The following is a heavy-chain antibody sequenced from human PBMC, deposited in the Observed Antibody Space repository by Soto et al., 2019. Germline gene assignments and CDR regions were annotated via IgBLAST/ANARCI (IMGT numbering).Heavy chain of an antibody. CDR2: VYYSGRT. V-gene: IGHV4-39*01. D-gene: IGHD3-22*01. Sequence: SETLSLTCTVSGGSISSSSYYWGWIRQPPGKGLEWIGSVYYSGRTYDNPSLKSRITLSVDRSKSQFSLKLTSVTAADTAVYYCARLLYDSRGYYYFDYWGQGTLVTVSS. CDR3: ARLLYDSRGYYYFDY. CDR1: GGSISSSSYY. J-gene: IGHJ4*02.